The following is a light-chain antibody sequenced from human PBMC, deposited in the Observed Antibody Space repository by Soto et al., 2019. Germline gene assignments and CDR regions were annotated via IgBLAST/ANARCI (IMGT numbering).Light chain of an antibody. CDR3: QQYNTR. J-gene: IGKJ2*03. CDR2: NAS. Sequence: DIQMTQSPSTLSASVGDRVTITCRASQSISSWLAWYQQKPGKAPNLLIYNASILNTGVPSRFSGSGSGTEFTLTISSLQPDHFATYYCQQYNTRFGQGTKLEIK. V-gene: IGKV1-5*01. CDR1: QSISSW.